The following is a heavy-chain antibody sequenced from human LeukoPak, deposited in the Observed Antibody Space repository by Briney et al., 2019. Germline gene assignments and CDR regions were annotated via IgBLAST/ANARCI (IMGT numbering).Heavy chain of an antibody. J-gene: IGHJ4*02. Sequence: GGSLRLSCAASGFTFSSYGMHWVRQAPGKGLEWVAFIRYDGSNKYYADSVKGRFTISRDNSKNTLYLQMNSLRAEDTAVYYCAKDFVGVETYRSSSFDYWGQGTLVTVSS. D-gene: IGHD6-13*01. CDR2: IRYDGSNK. V-gene: IGHV3-30*02. CDR3: AKDFVGVETYRSSSFDY. CDR1: GFTFSSYG.